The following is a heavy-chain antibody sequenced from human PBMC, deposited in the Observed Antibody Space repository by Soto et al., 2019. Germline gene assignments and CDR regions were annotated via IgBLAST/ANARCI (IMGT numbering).Heavy chain of an antibody. CDR2: IYYSGST. CDR3: VRSYDFWSGYYYYFDY. Sequence: HLQLQESGPGLVKPSETLSLSCTVSGGSISSSNYFWGWIRQPPGKGLEWIGSIYYSGSTYYNPSLRSRLTISVDTSKNQFSLKLSSVTAADTAVYYCVRSYDFWSGYYYYFDYWGQGTLVTVSS. J-gene: IGHJ4*02. D-gene: IGHD3-3*01. V-gene: IGHV4-39*01. CDR1: GGSISSSNYF.